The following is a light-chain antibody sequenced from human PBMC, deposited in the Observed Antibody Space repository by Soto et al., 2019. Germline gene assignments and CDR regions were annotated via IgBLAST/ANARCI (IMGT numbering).Light chain of an antibody. CDR2: EVS. V-gene: IGLV2-8*01. CDR1: SSDVGGYNY. J-gene: IGLJ1*01. Sequence: QSVLTQPLSASGSPGQSVTISCTGTSSDVGGYNYVSWYQQHPGKAPKLMIYEVSKRPSGVPDRFSGSKSGNTASLTVSGLQAEHEADYYCSSYAGSTNFDVFGTGTKVTVL. CDR3: SSYAGSTNFDV.